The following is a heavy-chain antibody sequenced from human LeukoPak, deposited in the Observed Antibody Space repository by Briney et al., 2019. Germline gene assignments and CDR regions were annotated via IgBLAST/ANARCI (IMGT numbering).Heavy chain of an antibody. CDR1: GGSISSGDYY. V-gene: IGHV4-61*08. CDR2: IYYSGST. Sequence: PSETLSLTCTVSGGSISSGDYYWSWIRQPPGKGLEWIGYIYYSGSTNYNPSLKSRVTISVDTSKNQFSLKLSSVTAADTAVYYCARDYGGNSGGAFDIWGQGTMVTVSS. CDR3: ARDYGGNSGGAFDI. D-gene: IGHD4-23*01. J-gene: IGHJ3*02.